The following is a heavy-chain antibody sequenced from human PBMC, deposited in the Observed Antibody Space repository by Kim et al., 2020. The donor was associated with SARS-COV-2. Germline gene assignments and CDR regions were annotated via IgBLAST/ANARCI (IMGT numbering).Heavy chain of an antibody. CDR3: AKDSSDYGDEAFDI. D-gene: IGHD4-17*01. CDR2: ISYDGSNK. Sequence: GGSLRLSCAASGFTFSSYGMHWVRQAPGKGLEWVAVISYDGSNKYYADSVKGRFTISRDNSKNTLYLQMNSLRAEDTAVYYCAKDSSDYGDEAFDIWGQG. V-gene: IGHV3-30*18. CDR1: GFTFSSYG. J-gene: IGHJ3*02.